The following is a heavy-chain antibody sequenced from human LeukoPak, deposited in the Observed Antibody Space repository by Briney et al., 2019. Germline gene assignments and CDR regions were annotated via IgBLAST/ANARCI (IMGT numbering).Heavy chain of an antibody. V-gene: IGHV3-23*01. CDR1: GFTVSRNY. CDR2: ISGRGGST. CDR3: AKDEGQGYIDY. J-gene: IGHJ4*02. Sequence: PGGSLRLSCAASGFTVSRNYMSWVRQAPGKGLEWVSAISGRGGSTYYADSVKGRFTISRDNSKNTLYLQMNSLRAEDTAVYYCAKDEGQGYIDYWGQGTLVTVSS.